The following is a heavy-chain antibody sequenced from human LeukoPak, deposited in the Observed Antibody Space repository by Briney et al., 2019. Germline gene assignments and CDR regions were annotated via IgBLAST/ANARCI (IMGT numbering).Heavy chain of an antibody. Sequence: SETLSLTCTVSGGSISSYYWSWIRQPPGKGLEWIGYIYYSGSTNYNPSLKSRVTISVDTSKNQFSLKLSSVTAADTAVYYCARGSYYDILTGYSLDYWGQGTLVTVSS. CDR3: ARGSYYDILTGYSLDY. D-gene: IGHD3-9*01. J-gene: IGHJ4*02. V-gene: IGHV4-59*01. CDR1: GGSISSYY. CDR2: IYYSGST.